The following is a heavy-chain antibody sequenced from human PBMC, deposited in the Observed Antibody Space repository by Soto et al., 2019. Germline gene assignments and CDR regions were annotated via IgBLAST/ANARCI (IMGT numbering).Heavy chain of an antibody. J-gene: IGHJ4*02. CDR3: ARDPGLYSSGPTGRYYLDY. CDR1: GGTFRRYT. CDR2: IIPILGIA. D-gene: IGHD6-19*01. V-gene: IGHV1-69*08. Sequence: QVQLVQSGAEVKKPGSSVKVSCKASGGTFRRYTISWVRQAPGQGLEWMGRIIPILGIANYAQKFQGRVTMTADKATSTADLERSSLRSEDTAVYYFARDPGLYSSGPTGRYYLDYWGQGTLVTVAA.